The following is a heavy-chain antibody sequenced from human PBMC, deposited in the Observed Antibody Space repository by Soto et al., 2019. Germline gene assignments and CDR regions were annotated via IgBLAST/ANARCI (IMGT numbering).Heavy chain of an antibody. CDR2: IRSKAYGGTT. CDR3: TRDSPLVGAAAGYYFDY. J-gene: IGHJ4*02. CDR1: GFTFGDYA. V-gene: IGHV3-49*03. Sequence: GGSLRLSCTASGFTFGDYAMSWFRQAPGKGLEWVGFIRSKAYGGTTEYAASVKGRFTISRDDSKSIAYLQMNSLKTEDTAVYYCTRDSPLVGAAAGYYFDYWGQGTLVTVSS. D-gene: IGHD6-13*01.